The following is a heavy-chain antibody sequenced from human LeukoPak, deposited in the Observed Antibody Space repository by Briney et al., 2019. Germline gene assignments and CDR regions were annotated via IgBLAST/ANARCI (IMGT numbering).Heavy chain of an antibody. CDR1: GFTFSSYA. V-gene: IGHV3-23*01. J-gene: IGHJ4*02. CDR2: ISGSGGST. CDR3: AKRPGYDFWSGYYFDY. D-gene: IGHD3-3*01. Sequence: GGSLRLSCGASGFTFSSYAMSWVRQAPGKGREWVSAISGSGGSTYYADSVKGRFTISRDNSKNTLYLQMNSLRAEDTAVYYCAKRPGYDFWSGYYFDYWGQGTLVTVSS.